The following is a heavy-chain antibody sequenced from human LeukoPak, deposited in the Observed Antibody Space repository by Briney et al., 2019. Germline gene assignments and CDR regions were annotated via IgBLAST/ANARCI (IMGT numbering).Heavy chain of an antibody. V-gene: IGHV5-51*01. CDR3: VKGFSGTYFGMDV. CDR1: GYTFLNYW. CDR2: IYPADSDT. Sequence: GESLKISCQCSGYTFLNYWMAWVRLVPGKGLEWMGIIYPADSDTTYSPFFEGQVYISADKSISTAYLQLSSLKASDTAMYYCVKGFSGTYFGMDVWGQGTTVTVSS. J-gene: IGHJ6*02. D-gene: IGHD3-10*01.